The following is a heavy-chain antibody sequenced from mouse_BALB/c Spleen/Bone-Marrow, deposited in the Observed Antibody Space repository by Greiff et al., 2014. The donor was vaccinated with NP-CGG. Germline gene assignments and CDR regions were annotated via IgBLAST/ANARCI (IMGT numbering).Heavy chain of an antibody. CDR3: AKNLRGNYVRAMDY. CDR1: GLSLTSYG. CDR2: IWRGGST. D-gene: IGHD2-1*01. V-gene: IGHV2-5*01. Sequence: VQGVESGPGLVQPSQSLSITCTVSGLSLTSYGVHWVRQSPGKGLEWLGVIWRGGSTDYNAAFMSRLSITKDNSKSQVFFKMNSLQADDTAIYYCAKNLRGNYVRAMDYWGQGTSVTVSS. J-gene: IGHJ4*01.